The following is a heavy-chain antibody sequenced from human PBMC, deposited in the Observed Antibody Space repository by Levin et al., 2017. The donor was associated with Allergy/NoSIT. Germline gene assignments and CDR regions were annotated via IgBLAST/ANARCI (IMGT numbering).Heavy chain of an antibody. J-gene: IGHJ4*02. CDR1: EFTVSNNY. CDR2: IYSGGST. Sequence: PGGSLRLSCAASEFTVSNNYMSWVRLAPGRGLEWVSLIYSGGSTNYADSVKGRFTISRDSSKNTLFLQMNSLRAEDTAIYYCGTGPTGIKLPGPPDVYWGQGTLVTVSS. V-gene: IGHV3-66*01. D-gene: IGHD1-14*01. CDR3: GTGPTGIKLPGPPDVY.